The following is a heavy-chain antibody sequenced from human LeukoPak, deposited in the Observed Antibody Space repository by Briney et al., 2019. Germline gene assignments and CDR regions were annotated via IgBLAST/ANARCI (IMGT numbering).Heavy chain of an antibody. J-gene: IGHJ4*02. CDR2: IIPIFGTA. Sequence: SVKVSCXASGGTFSSYAISWVRQAPGQGLAWMGRIIPIFGTANYAQKFQGRVTITTDESTSTAYMELSSLRSEDTAVYYCARGGYSYGLHVDYWGQGTLVTVSS. CDR1: GGTFSSYA. D-gene: IGHD5-18*01. V-gene: IGHV1-69*05. CDR3: ARGGYSYGLHVDY.